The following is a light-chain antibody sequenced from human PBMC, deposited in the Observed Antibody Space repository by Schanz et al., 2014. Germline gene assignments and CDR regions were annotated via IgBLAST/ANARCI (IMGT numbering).Light chain of an antibody. J-gene: IGKJ1*01. Sequence: DVQMTQTPSSLSASIGDRVTITCRASQSISTYVNWYQQKPGKAPKLLIYDASRLESGVPSRFSGSGSGTEFTLTISSLQPDDFATYYCQQYDSYSRTFGQGTKVEIK. V-gene: IGKV1-5*01. CDR3: QQYDSYSRT. CDR1: QSISTY. CDR2: DAS.